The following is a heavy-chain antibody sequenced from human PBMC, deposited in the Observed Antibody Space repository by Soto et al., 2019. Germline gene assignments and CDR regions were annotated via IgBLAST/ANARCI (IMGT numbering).Heavy chain of an antibody. J-gene: IGHJ6*02. Sequence: QVQLQESGPGLVKPSETLSLTCAVSGGPITTTTWWAWVRLPPGKGLEWIGELHHDGTTNYNQSLERRITMSLEKSNTHSSLKLTSVTAADTAIYYCATQTISYTWGVWGRGTTVTVSS. D-gene: IGHD3-16*01. CDR1: GGPITTTTW. CDR2: LHHDGTT. V-gene: IGHV4-4*02. CDR3: ATQTISYTWGV.